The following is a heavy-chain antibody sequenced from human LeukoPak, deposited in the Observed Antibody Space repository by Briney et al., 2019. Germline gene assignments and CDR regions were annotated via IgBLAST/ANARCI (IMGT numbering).Heavy chain of an antibody. V-gene: IGHV5-51*01. CDR2: IYPGDSDT. J-gene: IGHJ4*02. D-gene: IGHD6-19*01. CDR3: ARPRLNGWYYFDY. Sequence: GESLKISCQGFGYSFTSYWIGWVRQMPGKGLEWMGIIYPGDSDTRYSPSFQGQVTISADKSISTAYLQWSSLKASDTAMYYCARPRLNGWYYFDYWGQGTLVTVSS. CDR1: GYSFTSYW.